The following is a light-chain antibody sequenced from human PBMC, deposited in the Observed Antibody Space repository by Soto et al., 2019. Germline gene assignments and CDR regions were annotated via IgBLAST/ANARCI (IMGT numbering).Light chain of an antibody. CDR1: SSDVGSYNL. J-gene: IGLJ2*01. Sequence: QSALTQPASVSGSPGQSITISCTGTSSDVGSYNLVSWYQQHPGKAPKLMIYEGSRRPSGVSNRFSGSKSGNTASLTISGLQAEDEADYSCCSYAGSSTLHVVFGGGTQLTVL. CDR2: EGS. CDR3: CSYAGSSTLHVV. V-gene: IGLV2-23*01.